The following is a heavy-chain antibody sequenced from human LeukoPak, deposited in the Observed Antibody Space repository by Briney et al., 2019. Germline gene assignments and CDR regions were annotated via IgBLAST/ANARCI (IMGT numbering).Heavy chain of an antibody. J-gene: IGHJ5*02. CDR3: ARDLVDFASWFDP. V-gene: IGHV3-11*01. CDR2: ISSGGSTI. Sequence: GGSLRLSCAASGFTFSDYYMSWIRQAPGKGLEWGSYISSGGSTIYYADSVKGRFTISRDNAKNSLYLQMNSLRAEDAAVYYCARDLVDFASWFDPWGQGTLVTVSS. CDR1: GFTFSDYY.